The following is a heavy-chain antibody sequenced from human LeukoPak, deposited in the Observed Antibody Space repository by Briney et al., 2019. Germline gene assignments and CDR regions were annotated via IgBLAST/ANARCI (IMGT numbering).Heavy chain of an antibody. D-gene: IGHD4/OR15-4a*01. CDR2: MFYRGST. CDR1: GGSFSGYY. Sequence: SETLSLTCAVYGGSFSGYYWGWIRQTPGKGLEWIGNMFYRGSTYYNPSLNSRVSMSLDTAKNQFSLRLSSVTAADTAVYFCARSETIWYYFDYWGQGRLVTVSS. CDR3: ARSETIWYYFDY. V-gene: IGHV4-34*12. J-gene: IGHJ4*02.